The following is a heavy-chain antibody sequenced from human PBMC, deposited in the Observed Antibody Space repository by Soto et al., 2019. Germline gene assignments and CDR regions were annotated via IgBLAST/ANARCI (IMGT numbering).Heavy chain of an antibody. CDR2: LSYEGSEE. V-gene: IGHV3-30*03. CDR3: ALTRRSSLLEVAGPGFEY. Sequence: GGSLRLSCATSGFNFGVFGMHWVRQAPGKGLEWLSVLSYEGSEEYYADSVRGRFTISRDNSKSTLFLQMDSLRVEDTGVYYCALTRRSSLLEVAGPGFEYWGQGTLVTVSS. D-gene: IGHD6-19*01. CDR1: GFNFGVFG. J-gene: IGHJ4*02.